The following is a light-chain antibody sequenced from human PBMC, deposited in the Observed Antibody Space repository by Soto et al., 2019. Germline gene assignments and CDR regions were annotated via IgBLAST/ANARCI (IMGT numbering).Light chain of an antibody. CDR3: QQYNSYSLLT. CDR2: DAS. Sequence: DIQMTQSPSTLSASVGDRVTISCRASQGIRSWLAWYQQKPGKAPKLLISDASDLETGVPSRFSGSGSGTEFTLTISSLQPDDFATYYCQQYNSYSLLTFGGGTKVEIK. J-gene: IGKJ4*01. CDR1: QGIRSW. V-gene: IGKV1-5*01.